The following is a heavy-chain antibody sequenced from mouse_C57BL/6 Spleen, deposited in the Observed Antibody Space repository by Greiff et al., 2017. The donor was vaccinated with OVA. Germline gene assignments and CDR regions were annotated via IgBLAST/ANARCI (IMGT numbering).Heavy chain of an antibody. V-gene: IGHV1-80*01. D-gene: IGHD2-2*01. CDR1: GYAFSSYW. CDR3: ARDGYGYDQWYFDV. Sequence: QVQLKESGAELVKPGASVKISCKASGYAFSSYWMNWVKQRPGKGLEWIGQIYPGDGDTNYNGKFKGKATLTADKSSSTAYMQLSSLTSEDSAVYFCARDGYGYDQWYFDVWGTGTTVTVSS. J-gene: IGHJ1*03. CDR2: IYPGDGDT.